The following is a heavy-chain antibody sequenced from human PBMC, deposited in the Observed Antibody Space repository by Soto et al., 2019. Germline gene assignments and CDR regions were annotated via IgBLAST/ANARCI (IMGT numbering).Heavy chain of an antibody. V-gene: IGHV3-30-3*01. CDR3: ARDGPRPFTVTTAFDY. Sequence: GGSLRLSCAASGFTFSSYAMHWVRQAPGKGLEWVAVISYDGSNKYYADSVKGRFTISRDNSKNTLYLQMNSLRAEDTAVYYCARDGPRPFTVTTAFDYWGQGTLVTVSS. J-gene: IGHJ4*02. D-gene: IGHD4-17*01. CDR1: GFTFSSYA. CDR2: ISYDGSNK.